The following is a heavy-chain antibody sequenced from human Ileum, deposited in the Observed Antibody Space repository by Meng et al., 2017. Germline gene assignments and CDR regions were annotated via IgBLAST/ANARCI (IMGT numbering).Heavy chain of an antibody. Sequence: GESLKISCAASGFTFRSYWMTWVRRAPGKGLEWVANTNSDGTTGNYVDSVKGRFTISRDNAKNPLFLQLNSQISDDTAVYYCARDIVGSASALDVWGQGTMVTVSS. D-gene: IGHD1-26*01. CDR3: ARDIVGSASALDV. CDR2: TNSDGTTG. V-gene: IGHV3-7*01. J-gene: IGHJ3*01. CDR1: GFTFRSYW.